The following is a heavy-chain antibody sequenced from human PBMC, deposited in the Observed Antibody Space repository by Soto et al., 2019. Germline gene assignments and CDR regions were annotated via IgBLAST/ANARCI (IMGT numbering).Heavy chain of an antibody. V-gene: IGHV1-46*03. J-gene: IGHJ4*02. Sequence: ASVKVSCKASGHSITSHYMHWVRQAPGQGLEWMGTIDPTGGRTNYAQKFQGRVTMTRDTSTSTVYMELSSLKTEDTAVYYCTTLSDRIDDWGQGTLVTVSS. CDR3: TTLSDRIDD. CDR1: GHSITSHY. CDR2: IDPTGGRT.